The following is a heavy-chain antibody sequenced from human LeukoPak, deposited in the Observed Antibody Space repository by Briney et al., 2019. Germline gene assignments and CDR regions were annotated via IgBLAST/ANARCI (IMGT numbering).Heavy chain of an antibody. Sequence: PGGSLRLSCAAPGFTFSDYYMSWIRQAPGKGLEWVSYISSSSSYTNYADSVKGRFTISRDNAKNSLYLQMNSLRAEDTAVYYCARAPLLSDVDYWGQGTLVTVSS. CDR3: ARAPLLSDVDY. CDR1: GFTFSDYY. CDR2: ISSSSSYT. V-gene: IGHV3-11*06. D-gene: IGHD3-10*01. J-gene: IGHJ4*02.